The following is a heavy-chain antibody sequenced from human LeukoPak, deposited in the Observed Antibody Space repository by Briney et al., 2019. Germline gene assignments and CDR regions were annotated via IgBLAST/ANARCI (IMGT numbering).Heavy chain of an antibody. CDR1: GYTFTSYD. CDR2: MNPNSGNT. J-gene: IGHJ4*02. V-gene: IGHV1-8*01. D-gene: IGHD3-3*01. Sequence: GASVKVSCKASGYTFTSYDINWVRQAPGQGLEWMGWMNPNSGNTGYAQKFQGRVTMTRNTSISTAYMELSSLRSGDTAVYYFARGLLVDPADYWGQGTLVTVSS. CDR3: ARGLLVDPADY.